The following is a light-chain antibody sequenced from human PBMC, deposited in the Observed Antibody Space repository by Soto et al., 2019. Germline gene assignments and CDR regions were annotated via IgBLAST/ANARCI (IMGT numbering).Light chain of an antibody. CDR3: QQYYSYPPT. J-gene: IGKJ1*01. V-gene: IGKV3-20*01. Sequence: EIVLTQSPCTLSVSPGERSTLSCIASQSFSSSYLAWYQQKPGQAPRLLIYGTSNRAAGIPDRFSGSRSGTEFTLTISCLQSEDFATYYCQQYYSYPPTFGQGTKVDIK. CDR2: GTS. CDR1: QSFSSSY.